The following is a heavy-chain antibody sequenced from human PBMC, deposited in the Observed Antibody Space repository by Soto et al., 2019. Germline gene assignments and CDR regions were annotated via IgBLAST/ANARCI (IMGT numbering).Heavy chain of an antibody. V-gene: IGHV4-30-2*01. CDR2: IYPTGMT. CDR1: GGFINSGAYS. Sequence: SETLSLTCRVSGGFINSGAYSWSWIRQPPGKGLEWIGYIYPTGMTSHNPSLKSRLTISIQRPKKQFSPKTSSVTAADPDISYSVRDRRGGSGNYYKSQGMDVWRRGTT. J-gene: IGHJ6*02. D-gene: IGHD3-10*01. CDR3: VRDRRGGSGNYYKSQGMDV.